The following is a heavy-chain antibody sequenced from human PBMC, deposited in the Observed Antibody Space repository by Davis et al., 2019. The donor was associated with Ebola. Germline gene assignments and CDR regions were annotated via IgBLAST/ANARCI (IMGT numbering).Heavy chain of an antibody. D-gene: IGHD3-10*01. CDR1: GGSISSYY. Sequence: PSETLSLTCTVSGGSISSYYWGWIRQPPGKGLEWIGSVYYSGSTHYNPSLKSRLTISVDTSKNQFSLHLKSVTAADTAVYYCTRNNSGIPFDSWGQGTLVIVSS. CDR3: TRNNSGIPFDS. J-gene: IGHJ4*02. CDR2: VYYSGST. V-gene: IGHV4-39*07.